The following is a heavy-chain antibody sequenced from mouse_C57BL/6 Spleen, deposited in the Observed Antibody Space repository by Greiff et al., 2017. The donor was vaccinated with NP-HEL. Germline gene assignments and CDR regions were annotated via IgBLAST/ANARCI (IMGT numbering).Heavy chain of an antibody. J-gene: IGHJ4*01. CDR2: IWGGGST. V-gene: IGHV2-9*01. CDR1: GFSLTSYG. Sequence: VKLKESGPGLVAPSQSLTITCNVSGFSLTSYGVDWVRQPPGKGLEWLGVIWGGGSTNKNSAHMSRQSISKDNTKSQAFLKTNSLQTDDTATYYCTKSDGLAIGYRGQATSVTVS. D-gene: IGHD2-3*01. CDR3: TKSDGLAIGY.